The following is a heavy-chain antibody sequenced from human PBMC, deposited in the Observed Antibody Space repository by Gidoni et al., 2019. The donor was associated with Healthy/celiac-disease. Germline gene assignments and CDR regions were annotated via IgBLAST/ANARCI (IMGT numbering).Heavy chain of an antibody. CDR3: ARVTRRGGTEIDY. J-gene: IGHJ4*02. D-gene: IGHD3-16*01. CDR2: IYYSGST. CDR1: GGSISSGGYY. Sequence: QVQLQESGPGLVKPSQTLSLTCTLSGGSISSGGYYWSWIRQHPGKGLEWIGYIYYSGSTYYNPSLKSRVTISVDTSRNQFSLKLSSVTAADTAVYYCARVTRRGGTEIDYWGQGTLVTVSS. V-gene: IGHV4-31*03.